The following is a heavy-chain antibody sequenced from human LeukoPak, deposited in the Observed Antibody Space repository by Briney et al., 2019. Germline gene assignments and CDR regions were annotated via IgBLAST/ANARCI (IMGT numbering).Heavy chain of an antibody. CDR3: AGTADHYFDY. CDR2: IYYSGSP. CDR1: GGSISSGDYY. J-gene: IGHJ4*02. V-gene: IGHV4-30-4*08. D-gene: IGHD1-1*01. Sequence: PSETLSLTCTVSGGSISSGDYYWSWIRQPPGKGLEWIGYIYYSGSPYYNPSLKSRVTISVDTYKHQFSLKLSSVTAADTAVYYCAGTADHYFDYWGQGTLVTVSS.